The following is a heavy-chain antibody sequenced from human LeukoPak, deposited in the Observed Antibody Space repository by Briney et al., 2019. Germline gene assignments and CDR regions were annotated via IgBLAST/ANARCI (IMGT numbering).Heavy chain of an antibody. CDR1: GGTFSSYA. D-gene: IGHD1/OR15-1a*01. J-gene: IGHJ6*02. V-gene: IGHV1-69*13. CDR3: ARPEAPGTSRLRSPGNMDV. Sequence: SVKVSCKASGGTFSSYAISWVRQAPGQGLEWMGGIIPIFGTANYAQKFQGRVTITADESTSTAYMELSSLRSEDTAVYYCARPEAPGTSRLRSPGNMDVWGQGTTVTVS. CDR2: IIPIFGTA.